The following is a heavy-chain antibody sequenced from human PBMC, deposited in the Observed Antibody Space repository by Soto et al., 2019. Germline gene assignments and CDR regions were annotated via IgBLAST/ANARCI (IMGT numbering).Heavy chain of an antibody. CDR2: IYYSGST. V-gene: IGHV4-59*08. J-gene: IGHJ6*03. CDR3: ARHPVGGDWDYYYMDV. D-gene: IGHD3-16*01. CDR1: GGSISSYY. Sequence: SETLSLTCTVSGGSISSYYWSWIRQPPGKGLEWIGYIYYSGSTNYNPSLKSRVTISVDTSMNQFSLKLSSVTAADTAVYYCARHPVGGDWDYYYMDVWGKGTTVTVSS.